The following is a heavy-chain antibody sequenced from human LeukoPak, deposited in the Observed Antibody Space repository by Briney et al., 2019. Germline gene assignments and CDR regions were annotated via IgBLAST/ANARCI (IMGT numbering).Heavy chain of an antibody. J-gene: IGHJ6*03. CDR1: GDSISTSSYY. V-gene: IGHV4-39*07. CDR3: ASPSVDNYYYYYMDV. Sequence: SETLSLTCSVSGDSISTSSYYWGWIRQPPGKGLEWIGTIYYSGSTYYNPSLTSRVTISVDTSKNQFSLKLSSVTAADTAVYYCASPSVDNYYYYYMDVWGKGTTVTVSS. CDR2: IYYSGST. D-gene: IGHD4-23*01.